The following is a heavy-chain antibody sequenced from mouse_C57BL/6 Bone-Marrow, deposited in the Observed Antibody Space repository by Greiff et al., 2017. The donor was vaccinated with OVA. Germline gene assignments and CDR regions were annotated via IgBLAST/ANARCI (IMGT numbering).Heavy chain of an antibody. D-gene: IGHD2-3*01. CDR2: IDPSASYT. Sequence: QVQLQQPGAELVRPGTSVKLSCKASGYTFTSYWLHWVKQRPGQGLEWIGVIDPSASYTTSNQKFKGKATLTVDTSYSTDYMQLISLTSEDSAVYYWARGHYDGYYVAWFAYWGQGTLVTVSA. CDR3: ARGHYDGYYVAWFAY. CDR1: GYTFTSYW. J-gene: IGHJ3*01. V-gene: IGHV1-59*01.